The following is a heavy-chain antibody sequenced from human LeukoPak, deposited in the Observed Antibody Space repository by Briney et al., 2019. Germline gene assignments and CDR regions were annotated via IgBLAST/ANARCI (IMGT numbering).Heavy chain of an antibody. CDR2: IYYSGST. CDR1: GGSISSSSYY. V-gene: IGHV4-39*07. J-gene: IGHJ4*02. Sequence: SETLSLTCTVSGGSISSSSYYWGWIRQPPGKGLEWIGSIYYSGSTYYNPSLKSRVTISVDTSKNQFSLKLSSVTAADTAVYYCARDQTVYYDSSGHNYIDYWGQGTLVTVSS. D-gene: IGHD3-22*01. CDR3: ARDQTVYYDSSGHNYIDY.